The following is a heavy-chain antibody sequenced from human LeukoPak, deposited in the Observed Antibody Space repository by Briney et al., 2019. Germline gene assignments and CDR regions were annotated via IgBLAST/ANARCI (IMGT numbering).Heavy chain of an antibody. CDR3: ARDSDYYDSSGSPGLGY. V-gene: IGHV1-2*02. Sequence: GASVKVSCKASGYTFTGYYMHWVRPAPGQGLEWMGWINPNSGGTNYAQKFQGRVTMTRDTSISTAYMELSRLRSDDTAVYYCARDSDYYDSSGSPGLGYWGQGTLVTVSS. J-gene: IGHJ4*02. CDR1: GYTFTGYY. CDR2: INPNSGGT. D-gene: IGHD3-22*01.